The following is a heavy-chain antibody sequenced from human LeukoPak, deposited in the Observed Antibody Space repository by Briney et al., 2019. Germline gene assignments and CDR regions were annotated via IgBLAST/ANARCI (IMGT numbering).Heavy chain of an antibody. V-gene: IGHV3-66*02. Sequence: GGSLRLSCAASGLTLSSNYMSWVRQAPGKGLEWGSVIYSGGSTDYSDSVKGRFTISRDNSKNTLYLQMNSLRAEDTAVYHCARDHYGAALDYWGEGTLVTVSS. CDR1: GLTLSSNY. CDR3: ARDHYGAALDY. CDR2: IYSGGST. D-gene: IGHD4/OR15-4a*01. J-gene: IGHJ4*02.